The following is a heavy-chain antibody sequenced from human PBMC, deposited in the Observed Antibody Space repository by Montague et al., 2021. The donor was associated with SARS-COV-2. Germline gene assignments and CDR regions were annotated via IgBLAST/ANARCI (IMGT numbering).Heavy chain of an antibody. D-gene: IGHD2-15*01. CDR1: GGFISSSSYY. CDR3: AGLVENYYYYGMDV. CDR2: LNYSASN. Sequence: SETLSLTCTVSGGFISSSSYYWSWLRQPTGQGLEGIRSLNYSASNNPNLSIKSPVTISTATSKNHFTLKLSSVTAADTAVYYCAGLVENYYYYGMDVWGQGTTVTVSS. V-gene: IGHV4-39*02. J-gene: IGHJ6*02.